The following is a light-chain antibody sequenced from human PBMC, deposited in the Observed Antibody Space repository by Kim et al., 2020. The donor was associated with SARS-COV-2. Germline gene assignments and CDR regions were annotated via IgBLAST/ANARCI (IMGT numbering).Light chain of an antibody. CDR2: AAS. CDR1: QNIYTY. Sequence: ASVGDRVTMTCRSSQNIYTYLNWYRQKPGKAPELLISAASSLQSGVPSRFSGSGSGTDFTLTITSLQPEDFATYHCQQCHSPPWTFGHGTKVDIK. V-gene: IGKV1-39*01. CDR3: QQCHSPPWT. J-gene: IGKJ1*01.